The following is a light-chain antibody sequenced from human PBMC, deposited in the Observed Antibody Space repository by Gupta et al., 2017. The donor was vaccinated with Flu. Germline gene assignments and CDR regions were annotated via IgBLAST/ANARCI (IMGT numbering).Light chain of an antibody. CDR3: QQYYSTPRT. CDR1: QSVLYSSKNKNY. J-gene: IGKJ1*01. CDR2: WAS. Sequence: DIVMTQSPDSLAVSAGERCTINCKSSQSVLYSSKNKNYLAWYQQKPGQPPRLLIYWASTRESGVPDRFSGSGSGTDFTLTISSLQAEDVAVYYCQQYYSTPRTFGQGTKVEIK. V-gene: IGKV4-1*01.